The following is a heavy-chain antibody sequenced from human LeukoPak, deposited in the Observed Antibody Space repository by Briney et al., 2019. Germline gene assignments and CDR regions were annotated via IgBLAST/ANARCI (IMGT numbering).Heavy chain of an antibody. D-gene: IGHD4-17*01. J-gene: IGHJ4*02. Sequence: PSETLSLTCAVSGGSISSGNWWSWVRQPPGKGLEWIGEIWHSGNTNYNPSLKSRVTISVDKSKNQFSLKLSSVTAADTAVYYCARQMDDYGDYYFDYWGQGTLVTVSS. CDR2: IWHSGNT. CDR3: ARQMDDYGDYYFDY. CDR1: GGSISSGNW. V-gene: IGHV4-4*02.